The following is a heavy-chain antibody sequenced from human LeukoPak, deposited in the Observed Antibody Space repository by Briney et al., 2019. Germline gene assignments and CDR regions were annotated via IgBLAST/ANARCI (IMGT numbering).Heavy chain of an antibody. J-gene: IGHJ4*02. V-gene: IGHV3-11*04. CDR1: GFTFSDYY. Sequence: GGSLRLSCAASGFTFSDYYMSWIRQAPGKGLEWVSYISSSGSTIYYADSVKGRFTISRDNAKNSLYLQMNSLRAEDTAVYYCASEVVRRYSSGWDVDYWGQGTLVTVSS. CDR2: ISSSGSTI. CDR3: ASEVVRRYSSGWDVDY. D-gene: IGHD6-19*01.